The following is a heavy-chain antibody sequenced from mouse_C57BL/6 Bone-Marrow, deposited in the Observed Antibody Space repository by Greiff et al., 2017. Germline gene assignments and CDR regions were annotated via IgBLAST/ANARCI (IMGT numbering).Heavy chain of an antibody. D-gene: IGHD1-1*01. CDR1: GYTFTDYY. CDR3: ARGVTTVVAEGFAY. CDR2: IYPGSGNT. V-gene: IGHV1-76*01. J-gene: IGHJ3*01. Sequence: VQRVESGAELVRPGASVQLSCKASGYTFTDYYINWVKQRPGQGLEWIARIYPGSGNTYYNEKFKGKATLTAEKSSSTAYMQLSSLTSEDSAVYFCARGVTTVVAEGFAYWGQGTLVTVSA.